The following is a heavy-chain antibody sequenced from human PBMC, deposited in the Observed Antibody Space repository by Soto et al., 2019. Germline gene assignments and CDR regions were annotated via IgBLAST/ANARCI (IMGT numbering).Heavy chain of an antibody. V-gene: IGHV1-2*04. D-gene: IGHD2-2*01. J-gene: IGHJ6*02. CDR1: GYTFTGYY. CDR3: AREGGYCSSTSCPGHYSGMDV. CDR2: INPNSGGT. Sequence: ASVKVSCKASGYTFTGYYMHWVRQAPGQGLEWMGWINPNSGGTNYAQKFQGWVTMTRDTSISTAYMELSRLRSDDTAVYYCAREGGYCSSTSCPGHYSGMDVWGQGTTVTVSS.